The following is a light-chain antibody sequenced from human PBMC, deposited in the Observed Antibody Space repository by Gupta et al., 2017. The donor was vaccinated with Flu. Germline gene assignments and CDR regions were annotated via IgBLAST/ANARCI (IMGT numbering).Light chain of an antibody. Sequence: DIQMPHSPSSLSASVGDRVTITCRASQRIRSSLNWYQQKPGKAPKLLIYDAARGERGVPSRFSGSGSGTDFTLTISRRQPEDFANYYCQQRDSTPYTFGQGTKLDIK. V-gene: IGKV1-39*01. J-gene: IGKJ2*01. CDR3: QQRDSTPYT. CDR2: DAA. CDR1: QRIRSS.